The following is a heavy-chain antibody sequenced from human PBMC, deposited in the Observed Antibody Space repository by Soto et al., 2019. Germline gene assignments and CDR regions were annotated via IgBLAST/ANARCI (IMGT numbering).Heavy chain of an antibody. Sequence: QVQLQESGPGLVKPSETLSLTCTVSVGSISRDDYYLSWIRQPPGTGLEWIGYIYHSGTTYYNPSLKSRITMSVDTSKNQFSLSLTSVTAADTAVYFCARDIPSSGGYDTWLDPWGQGTLVTVSS. CDR3: ARDIPSSGGYDTWLDP. CDR1: VGSISRDDYY. D-gene: IGHD5-12*01. CDR2: IYHSGTT. J-gene: IGHJ5*02. V-gene: IGHV4-30-4*01.